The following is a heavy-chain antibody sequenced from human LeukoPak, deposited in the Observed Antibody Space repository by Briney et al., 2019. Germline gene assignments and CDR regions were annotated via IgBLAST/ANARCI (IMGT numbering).Heavy chain of an antibody. J-gene: IGHJ6*03. CDR1: GNTFTSNS. CDR2: INPSGGST. D-gene: IGHD1-26*01. V-gene: IGHV1-46*01. CDR3: ARGGLGAYYYYMGV. Sequence: ASVKVSCKASGNTFTSNSMHWVRQAPGQGLEWMGIINPSGGSTSYAQKFQGRVTMTRDTSMSIVYMELSSLRSDDTAVYYCARGGLGAYYYYMGVWGKGTTVTVSS.